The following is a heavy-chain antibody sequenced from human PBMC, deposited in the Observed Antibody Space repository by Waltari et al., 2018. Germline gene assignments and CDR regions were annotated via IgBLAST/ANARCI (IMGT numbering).Heavy chain of an antibody. CDR1: GCTFGDFA. V-gene: IGHV3-49*04. Sequence: EVQVKESGGGQVQPGRSRRLCGRGSGCTFGDFAINWARQAQGKELEWVGFIRSHTYGGTIEYAASVRGRFIISRDDSKGIAYLEMNSLKPEDTGIYYCSRGPLWFGEANFDYWGQGTLVTVSS. D-gene: IGHD3-10*01. J-gene: IGHJ4*02. CDR2: IRSHTYGGTI. CDR3: SRGPLWFGEANFDY.